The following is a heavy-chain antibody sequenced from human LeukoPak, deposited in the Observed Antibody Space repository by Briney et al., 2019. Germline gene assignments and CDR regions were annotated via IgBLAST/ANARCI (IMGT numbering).Heavy chain of an antibody. CDR1: GYTFTSYY. CDR3: ARGVGYCSGGSCFNWFDP. CDR2: INPSGCST. J-gene: IGHJ5*02. Sequence: ASVKVSCKASGYTFTSYYMHWVRQAPGLGLEWIGIINPSGCSTSYAQKFQGRVTMTRDTSTSTAYMELRSLRSDDTAVYYCARGVGYCSGGSCFNWFDPWGQGTLVTVSS. V-gene: IGHV1-46*01. D-gene: IGHD2-15*01.